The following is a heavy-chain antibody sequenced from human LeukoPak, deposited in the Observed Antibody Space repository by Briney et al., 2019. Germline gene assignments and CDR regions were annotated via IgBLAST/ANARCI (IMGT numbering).Heavy chain of an antibody. V-gene: IGHV1-69*13. CDR3: ARELSSSSPYYFDY. J-gene: IGHJ4*02. Sequence: GASVKVSCKASGGTFSSYAISWVRQAPGQGLEWMGGIIPIFGTASYAQKFQGRVTITADEPTSTAYMELSSLRSEDTAVYYCARELSSSSPYYFDYWGQGTLVTVSS. D-gene: IGHD6-6*01. CDR1: GGTFSSYA. CDR2: IIPIFGTA.